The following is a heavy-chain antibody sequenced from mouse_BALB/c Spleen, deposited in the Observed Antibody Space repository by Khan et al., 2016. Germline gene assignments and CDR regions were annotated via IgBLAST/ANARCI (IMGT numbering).Heavy chain of an antibody. V-gene: IGHV3-6*02. CDR1: GYSITSGYY. CDR2: ISYDGSN. J-gene: IGHJ2*01. D-gene: IGHD1-2*01. Sequence: EVKLLESGPGLVKPSQSLSLTCSVTGYSITSGYYWNWIRQFPGNKLEWMGYISYDGSNNYNPSLKNRISITRDTSKNQFFLKLNSVTTEDTATYYCARGVRRFDYWGQGTTLTVSS. CDR3: ARGVRRFDY.